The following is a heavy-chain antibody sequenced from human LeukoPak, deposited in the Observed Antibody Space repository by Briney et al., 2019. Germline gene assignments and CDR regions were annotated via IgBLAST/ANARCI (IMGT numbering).Heavy chain of an antibody. D-gene: IGHD3-10*01. V-gene: IGHV1-2*02. CDR1: GYTFTGYY. CDR2: INPNSGGA. J-gene: IGHJ4*02. CDR3: ARGSVVRVTIPYFDY. Sequence: ASVKVSCKASGYTFTGYYMHWVRQAPGQGLEWMGWINPNSGGANYAQKFQGRVTMTRDTSISTAYLELSRLRSDDTAVYYCARGSVVRVTIPYFDYWGQGTLVTVSS.